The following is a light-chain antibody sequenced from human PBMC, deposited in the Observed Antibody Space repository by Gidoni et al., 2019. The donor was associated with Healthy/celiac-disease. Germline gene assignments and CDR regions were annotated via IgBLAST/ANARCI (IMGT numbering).Light chain of an antibody. V-gene: IGLV3-19*01. CDR2: GKN. J-gene: IGLJ2*01. CDR1: SLRSYY. Sequence: SSELTQYPAVSAALGQTVRITCQGDSLRSYYASWYQQKPGQAPVLVIYGKNNRPSVIPDRFSGSSSGNTASLTITGAQAEDEADYYCNSRDSSGNHVVFGGGTKLTVL. CDR3: NSRDSSGNHVV.